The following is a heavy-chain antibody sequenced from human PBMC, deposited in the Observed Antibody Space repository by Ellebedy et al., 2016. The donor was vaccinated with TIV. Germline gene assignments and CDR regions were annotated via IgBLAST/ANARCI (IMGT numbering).Heavy chain of an antibody. V-gene: IGHV3-48*04. Sequence: GESLKISXAASGFTFTTYTMNWVRQAPGMGLEWLSYISSSVTTIYYADSVKGRFSISRDNAKNSVYLQMNSLRAEETAVYFCARDGTVITRGFDSWGQGTLVTVSP. CDR1: GFTFTTYT. J-gene: IGHJ4*02. CDR3: ARDGTVITRGFDS. CDR2: ISSSVTTI. D-gene: IGHD4-23*01.